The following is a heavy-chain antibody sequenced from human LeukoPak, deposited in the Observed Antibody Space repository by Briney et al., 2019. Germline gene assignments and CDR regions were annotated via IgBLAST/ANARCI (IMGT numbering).Heavy chain of an antibody. J-gene: IGHJ4*02. CDR3: SRGDDFSGDN. V-gene: IGHV3-7*04. CDR1: GFTFSSYA. CDR2: IHPDGNEK. Sequence: PGGSLRLSCAASGFTFSSYAMSWVRQAPGKGLEWVANIHPDGNEKYHVDSVKGRFTIFRDNAKNFLYLQMNSLRAEDTALYYCSRGDDFSGDNWGQGTLVTVSS. D-gene: IGHD3-10*01.